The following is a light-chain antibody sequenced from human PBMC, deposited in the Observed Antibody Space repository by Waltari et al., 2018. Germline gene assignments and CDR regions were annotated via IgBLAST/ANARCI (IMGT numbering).Light chain of an antibody. J-gene: IGKJ4*01. CDR2: GAS. Sequence: EVVMTQSPATLSLSPGERATLSCRASQCVSSFLAWYQQKPGQAPRLLIDGASTRATGIPARFSGSWSGTEFTLTISSLQSEDFAVYYCQQYNDWPPLTFGGGTKVEIK. CDR1: QCVSSF. CDR3: QQYNDWPPLT. V-gene: IGKV3-15*01.